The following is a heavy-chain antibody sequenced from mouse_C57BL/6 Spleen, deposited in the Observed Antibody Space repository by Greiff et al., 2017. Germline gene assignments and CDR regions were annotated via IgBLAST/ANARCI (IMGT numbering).Heavy chain of an antibody. Sequence: EVQLQQSGPELVKPGASVKISCKASGYSFTGYYMNWVKQSPEKSLEWIGEINPSTGGTTYNQKFKAKATLTVDKSSSTAYMQLKSLTSEDSAVYYCARRGTPRYFDVWGTGTTVTVSS. J-gene: IGHJ1*03. CDR1: GYSFTGYY. CDR2: INPSTGGT. D-gene: IGHD2-14*01. CDR3: ARRGTPRYFDV. V-gene: IGHV1-42*01.